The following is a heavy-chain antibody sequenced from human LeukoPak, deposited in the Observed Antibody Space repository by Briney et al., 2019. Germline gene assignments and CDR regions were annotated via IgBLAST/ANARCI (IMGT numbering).Heavy chain of an antibody. Sequence: GGSLRLSXAASGFTFSSYAMSWIRQAQGKGLEWVSAISGSGGSTYYADSVKGRFTISRDNSKNTLYLQMNSLRAEDTAVYYCAKPSSGYDAYYFDYWGQGTLVTVSS. J-gene: IGHJ4*02. V-gene: IGHV3-23*01. D-gene: IGHD5-12*01. CDR2: ISGSGGST. CDR1: GFTFSSYA. CDR3: AKPSSGYDAYYFDY.